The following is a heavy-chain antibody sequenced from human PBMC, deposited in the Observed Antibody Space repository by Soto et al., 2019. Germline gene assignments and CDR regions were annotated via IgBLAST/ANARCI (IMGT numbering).Heavy chain of an antibody. CDR1: GFTFSSYS. Sequence: GGSLRLSCAASGFTFSSYSMNWVRQPPGKGLEWVAVTSWDGNNKYYADSVKGRFTISRDNSKNTLYLQMNSLRAEDTAVYYCAKSPRLAEYYYYMDVWGKGTTVTVSS. CDR3: AKSPRLAEYYYYMDV. V-gene: IGHV3-30*18. CDR2: TSWDGNNK. J-gene: IGHJ6*03. D-gene: IGHD3-9*01.